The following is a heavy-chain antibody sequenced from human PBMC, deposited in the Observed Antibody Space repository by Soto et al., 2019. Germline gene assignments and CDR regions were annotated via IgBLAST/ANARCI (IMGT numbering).Heavy chain of an antibody. V-gene: IGHV3-11*01. J-gene: IGHJ6*03. CDR3: ARGVKSSIAATVLYYMDV. D-gene: IGHD6-6*01. CDR2: ISSSGSTI. CDR1: GFTFSDYY. Sequence: PGGSLRLSCAASGFTFSDYYMSWIRQAPGKGLEWVSYISSSGSTIYYADSVKGRFTISRDNAKNSLYLQMNSLRAEDTAVYYCARGVKSSIAATVLYYMDVWGKGTTVTVSS.